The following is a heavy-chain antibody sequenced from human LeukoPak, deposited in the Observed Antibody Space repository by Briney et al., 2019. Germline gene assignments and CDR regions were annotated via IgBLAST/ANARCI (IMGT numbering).Heavy chain of an antibody. CDR3: ARSSMTTPFDY. Sequence: GGSLRLSCAASGFTFSGSAMHWVRQASGKGLEWVGRIRNKANSYATAYSASVKGRFTISRDDSKNTAYLQMNSLETEDTAVYYCARSSMTTPFDYWGQGTLVTVSS. J-gene: IGHJ4*02. V-gene: IGHV3-73*01. D-gene: IGHD1-14*01. CDR2: IRNKANSYAT. CDR1: GFTFSGSA.